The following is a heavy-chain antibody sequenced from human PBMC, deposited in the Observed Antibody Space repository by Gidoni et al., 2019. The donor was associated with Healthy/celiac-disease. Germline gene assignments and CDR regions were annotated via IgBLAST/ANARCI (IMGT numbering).Heavy chain of an antibody. D-gene: IGHD1-26*01. J-gene: IGHJ6*02. CDR2: ISWNSGSI. CDR1: GFTFVAYA. CDR3: AKDKGGRSYYYGMDV. V-gene: IGHV3-9*01. Sequence: EVQLVESGGGLVQPGRSLRLSCAASGFTFVAYAMHWVRQAPGKGLEWVSGISWNSGSIGYADSVKGRFTISRDNAKNSLYLQMNSLRAEDTALYYCAKDKGGRSYYYGMDVWGQGTTVTVSS.